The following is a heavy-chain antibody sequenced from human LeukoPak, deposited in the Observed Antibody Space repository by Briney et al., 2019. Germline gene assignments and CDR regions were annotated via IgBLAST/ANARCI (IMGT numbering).Heavy chain of an antibody. J-gene: IGHJ4*02. CDR2: IKSQTEGATT. CDR3: ATGGHYFGS. CDR1: GFTFANAW. Sequence: GGSLRLSCATSGFTFANAWLSWVRQAPGEGLQWVGHIKSQTEGATTDYATPVKGRFTIWRDDSANTLCLQMNGLRTDDTAVYYCATGGHYFGSWGQGTLVTVSS. V-gene: IGHV3-15*01.